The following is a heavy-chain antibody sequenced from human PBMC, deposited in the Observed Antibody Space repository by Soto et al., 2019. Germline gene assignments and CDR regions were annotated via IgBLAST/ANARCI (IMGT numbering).Heavy chain of an antibody. Sequence: GGSLRLSCAASGFTFSNYPMSWVRQAPGKGLEWVSGISGSGETPYYADSVKGRFTISRDNYKNMLYLQMNSLRAEDTAVYYCAKDRRITMVRGDLRDFDSWGPGNLVTVSS. J-gene: IGHJ4*01. V-gene: IGHV3-23*01. D-gene: IGHD3-10*01. CDR2: ISGSGETP. CDR3: AKDRRITMVRGDLRDFDS. CDR1: GFTFSNYP.